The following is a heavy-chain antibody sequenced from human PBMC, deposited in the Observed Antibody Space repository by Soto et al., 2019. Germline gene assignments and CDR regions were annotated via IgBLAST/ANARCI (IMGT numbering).Heavy chain of an antibody. CDR2: IWYDGSNK. D-gene: IGHD2-15*01. CDR3: ARGYCSGGSCYGPFDY. J-gene: IGHJ4*02. CDR1: GFTFSSYG. Sequence: GSLRLSCAASGFTFSSYGMHWVRQAPGKGLEWVAVIWYDGSNKYYADSVKGRFTISRDNPKNTLYLQMNSLRAEDTAVYYCARGYCSGGSCYGPFDYWGQGTLVTVSS. V-gene: IGHV3-33*01.